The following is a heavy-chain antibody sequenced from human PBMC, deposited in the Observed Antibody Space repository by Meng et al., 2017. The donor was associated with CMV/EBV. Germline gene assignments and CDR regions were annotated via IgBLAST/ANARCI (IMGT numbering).Heavy chain of an antibody. J-gene: IGHJ4*02. V-gene: IGHV3-23*01. CDR1: GFTFSSYA. Sequence: SGFTFSSYAMGWVRQAPGKGLEWVSAISGSGGSTYYADSVKGRFTISRDNSKNTLYLQMNSLRAEDTAVYYCAKVPLYYDSSGLFDYWGQGTLVTVSS. D-gene: IGHD3-22*01. CDR2: ISGSGGST. CDR3: AKVPLYYDSSGLFDY.